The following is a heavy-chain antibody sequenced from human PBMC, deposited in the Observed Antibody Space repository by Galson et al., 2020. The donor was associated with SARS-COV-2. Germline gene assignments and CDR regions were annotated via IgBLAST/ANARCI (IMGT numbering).Heavy chain of an antibody. V-gene: IGHV7-4-1*02. J-gene: IGHJ6*02. CDR1: GYTFTSYA. Sequence: RQEASVKVSCKASGYTFTSYAMNWVRQAPGQGLEWMGWINTNTGNPTYAQGFTGRFVFSLDTSVSTAYLQISSLKAEDTAVYYCAREYIVVVPESNPYYYYYGMDVWGQGTTVTVSS. CDR2: INTNTGNP. D-gene: IGHD2-2*01. CDR3: AREYIVVVPESNPYYYYYGMDV.